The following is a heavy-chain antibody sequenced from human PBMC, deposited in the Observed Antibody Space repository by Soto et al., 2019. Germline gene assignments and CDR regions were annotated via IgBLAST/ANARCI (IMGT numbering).Heavy chain of an antibody. CDR2: ISGGGDTT. D-gene: IGHD3-10*01. CDR3: AKGRGGSGSLTPRVDF. J-gene: IGHJ4*02. CDR1: GFTFHKYA. V-gene: IGHV3-23*01. Sequence: EVQLLESGGGLVQPGGSLRLSCAASGFTFHKYAMTWVRQAPGKGLEWVSAISGGGDTTSYADSVKGRFTVSRDGSKNTLSLQTSILRAEDTALYYCAKGRGGSGSLTPRVDFWGQGTLVTVSS.